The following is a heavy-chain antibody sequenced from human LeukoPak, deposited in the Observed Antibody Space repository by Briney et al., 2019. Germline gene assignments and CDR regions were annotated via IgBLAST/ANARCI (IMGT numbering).Heavy chain of an antibody. V-gene: IGHV4-39*02. D-gene: IGHD6-19*01. CDR2: IYYSGST. CDR1: GGSISSSSYY. CDR3: ARDSSGWFDSSNYFDY. Sequence: SETLSLTCTVSGGSISSSSYYWGWIRQPPGKGLEWIGSIYYSGSTYYNPSLKSRVTISVDTSKNQFSLKLSSVTAADTAVYYCARDSSGWFDSSNYFDYWGQGTLVTVSS. J-gene: IGHJ4*02.